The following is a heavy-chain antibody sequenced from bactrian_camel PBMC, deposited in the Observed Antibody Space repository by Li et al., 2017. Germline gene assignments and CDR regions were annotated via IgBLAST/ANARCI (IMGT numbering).Heavy chain of an antibody. J-gene: IGHJ6*01. V-gene: IGHV3S53*01. Sequence: HVQLVESGGGSVQAGGSQRLSCAVSGIIYSPTYLAWFRQAPGEERKAVASLDSDGTTSYADSVKGRFTISRDNAKKTVYLQMGSLKPEDTAKYYCGADPCNWGLDTRSADYGSWGQ. CDR1: GIIYSPTY. CDR3: GADPCNWGLDTRSADYGS. CDR2: LDSDGTT. D-gene: IGHD5*01.